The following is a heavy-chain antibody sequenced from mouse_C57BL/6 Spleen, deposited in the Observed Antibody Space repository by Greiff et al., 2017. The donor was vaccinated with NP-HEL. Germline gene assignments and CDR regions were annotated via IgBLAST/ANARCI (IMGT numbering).Heavy chain of an antibody. CDR1: GYTFTSYW. CDR2: IDPSDSET. CDR3: ARRGTVVATGDFDY. D-gene: IGHD1-1*01. V-gene: IGHV1-52*01. J-gene: IGHJ2*01. Sequence: QLQQPGAELVRPGSSVKLSCKASGYTFTSYWMHWVKQRPIQGLEWIGNIDPSDSETHYNQKFKDKATLTVDKSSSTAYMQLSSLTSEDSAVYYCARRGTVVATGDFDYWGQGTTLTVSS.